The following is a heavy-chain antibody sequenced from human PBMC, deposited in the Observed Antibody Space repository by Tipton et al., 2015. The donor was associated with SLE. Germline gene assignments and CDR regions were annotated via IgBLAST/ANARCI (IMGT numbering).Heavy chain of an antibody. CDR3: AKTHSLPDVFDI. CDR1: GFTFSSYW. V-gene: IGHV3-7*01. Sequence: SLRLSCAASGFTFSSYWMSWVRQAPGKGLEWVANIKQDGSEKYYADSVKGRFTISRDNSKNTLYLQMNSLRAEDTAVYYCAKTHSLPDVFDIWGQGTMVTVSS. J-gene: IGHJ3*02. CDR2: IKQDGSEK.